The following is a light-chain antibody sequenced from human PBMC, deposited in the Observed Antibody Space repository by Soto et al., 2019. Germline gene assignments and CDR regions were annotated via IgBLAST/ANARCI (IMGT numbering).Light chain of an antibody. J-gene: IGKJ2*01. V-gene: IGKV3-11*01. Sequence: EIVLTQSPATLSLSPGERATLSCRASQSVSSYLAWYQQKPGQAPRLLIYDASNRATGIPARFSGSTAGTDFTLTISSLELEDFAVYYCQQPSNWPHTFRQGTKLEIK. CDR3: QQPSNWPHT. CDR1: QSVSSY. CDR2: DAS.